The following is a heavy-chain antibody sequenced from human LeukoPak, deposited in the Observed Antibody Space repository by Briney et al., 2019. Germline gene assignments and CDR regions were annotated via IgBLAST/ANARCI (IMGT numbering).Heavy chain of an antibody. D-gene: IGHD3-10*01. CDR1: GGSFSGYY. CDR2: INHSGST. J-gene: IGHJ5*02. CDR3: ARDSGTTGEVKFDP. Sequence: SETLSLTCAVYGGSFSGYYWSWIRQPPGKGLEWIGEINHSGSTNYNPSLKSRVTISVDTSKNKFSLKLSSVTAADTAVYYCARDSGTTGEVKFDPWGQGTLVTVSS. V-gene: IGHV4-34*01.